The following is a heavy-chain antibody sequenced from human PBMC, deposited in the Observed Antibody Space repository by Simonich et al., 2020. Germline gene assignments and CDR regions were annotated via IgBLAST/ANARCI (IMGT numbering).Heavy chain of an antibody. CDR2: IYHRAST. CDR1: GYSISSGYY. J-gene: IGHJ6*02. CDR3: ARVGYSNYYYYGMDV. Sequence: QVQLQESGPGLVKPSETLSLTCAVSGYSISSGYYWGWIRQPPGKGLEWVGSIYHRASTYYTPSLKSRVTISVDTSKNQFSLKLSSVTAADTAVYYCARVGYSNYYYYGMDVWGQGTTVTVSS. V-gene: IGHV4-38-2*01. D-gene: IGHD6-13*01.